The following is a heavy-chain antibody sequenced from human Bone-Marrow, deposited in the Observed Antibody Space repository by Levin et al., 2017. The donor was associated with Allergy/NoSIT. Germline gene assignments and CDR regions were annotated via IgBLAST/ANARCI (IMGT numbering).Heavy chain of an antibody. J-gene: IGHJ5*02. D-gene: IGHD2/OR15-2a*01. CDR2: IYHTGTT. CDR3: TSSMTWENCRGTFCRNWFDP. V-gene: IGHV4-4*02. Sequence: GSLRLSCDVSGASISSNNWWTWVRQPPGKGLEWVGEIYHTGTTNYNPSLKSRVTISQDKSKNQFSLSLSSVTAADTAVYYCTSSMTWENCRGTFCRNWFDPWGQGTLVTVFS. CDR1: GASISSNNW.